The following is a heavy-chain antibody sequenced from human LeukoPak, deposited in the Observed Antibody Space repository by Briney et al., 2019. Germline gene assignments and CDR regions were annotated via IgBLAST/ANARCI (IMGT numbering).Heavy chain of an antibody. CDR2: ISGSGDNT. D-gene: IGHD6-13*01. CDR3: AKDGYSSIPGFHFEY. J-gene: IGHJ4*02. CDR1: GFTFTTHW. Sequence: GGSLRLSCGASGFTFTTHWIHWVRQPPGKGLEWVSGISGSGDNTYYADSVKGRFTISRDNSKKTLYLHLNSLRVEDAAVYYCAKDGYSSIPGFHFEYWGQGTPVTVSS. V-gene: IGHV3-23*01.